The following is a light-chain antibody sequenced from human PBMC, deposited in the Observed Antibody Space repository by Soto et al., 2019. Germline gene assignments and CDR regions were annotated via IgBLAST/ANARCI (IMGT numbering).Light chain of an antibody. CDR3: SSYTTSSTRV. CDR2: EVS. CDR1: SSDVGIYNY. Sequence: QSVLAQPASVSGSPGQSTAISCTGSSSDVGIYNYVSWYQQHPGKVPKLIIYEVSNRPSGVSNRFSGSKSGNTASLTISGLQAEDEVDYYSSSYTTSSTRVFGTGTKVTVL. V-gene: IGLV2-14*01. J-gene: IGLJ1*01.